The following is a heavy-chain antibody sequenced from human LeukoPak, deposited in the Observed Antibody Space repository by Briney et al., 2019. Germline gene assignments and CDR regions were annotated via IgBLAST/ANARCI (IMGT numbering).Heavy chain of an antibody. CDR3: VKICRTAGCHVSSDA. Sequence: GGSLRLSCAASGFIFTNYAMSWVRQAPGKGLEWVSSIIGSGADTYYADSVKGQFTISRDNSKNTVYLQMNSLTVEDTAVYFCVKICRTAGCHVSSDAWGRGTTVIVSS. J-gene: IGHJ6*04. CDR2: IIGSGADT. V-gene: IGHV3-23*01. D-gene: IGHD2-8*02. CDR1: GFIFTNYA.